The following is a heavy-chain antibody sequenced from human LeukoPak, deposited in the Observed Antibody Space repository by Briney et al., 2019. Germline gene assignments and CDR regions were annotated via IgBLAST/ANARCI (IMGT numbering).Heavy chain of an antibody. D-gene: IGHD2-8*01. Sequence: GASVKDTCKASGCTFISYGFSWVGQPPGQGVAWMGWISAYNGNQNYAQKLRGRVTMTTDTHTSTAYMELRSLRSDDTAVYYCARGPMVYAPPYYFDYWGQGTLVTVSS. CDR2: ISAYNGNQ. V-gene: IGHV1-18*01. CDR3: ARGPMVYAPPYYFDY. J-gene: IGHJ4*02. CDR1: GCTFISYG.